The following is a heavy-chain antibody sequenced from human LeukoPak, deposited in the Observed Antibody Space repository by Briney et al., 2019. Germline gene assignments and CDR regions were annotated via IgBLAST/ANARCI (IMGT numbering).Heavy chain of an antibody. V-gene: IGHV4-34*01. CDR2: INHSGST. D-gene: IGHD4-17*01. J-gene: IGHJ4*02. CDR1: GGSFSGYY. Sequence: SETLSLTCAVYGGSFSGYYWSWVRQPPGGGLEWIGEINHSGSTNYNPSLKSRVTISVDTSKNQFSLKLSSVTAADTAVYYCARGDDYGDWYFDYWGQGTLVTVSS. CDR3: ARGDDYGDWYFDY.